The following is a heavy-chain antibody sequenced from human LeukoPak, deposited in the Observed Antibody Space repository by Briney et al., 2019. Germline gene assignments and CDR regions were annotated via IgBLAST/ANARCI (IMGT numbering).Heavy chain of an antibody. D-gene: IGHD3-9*01. CDR2: MNPNSGNT. J-gene: IGHJ6*03. Sequence: ASVKVSCKASGYTFTSYDINWVRQATGQGLEWMGWMNPNSGNTGYAQKFQGRVTMTRNTSISTAYMELSSLRSEDTAVYYCARQIRYFDYYYYYMDVWGKGTTVTVSS. CDR3: ARQIRYFDYYYYYMDV. CDR1: GYTFTSYD. V-gene: IGHV1-8*01.